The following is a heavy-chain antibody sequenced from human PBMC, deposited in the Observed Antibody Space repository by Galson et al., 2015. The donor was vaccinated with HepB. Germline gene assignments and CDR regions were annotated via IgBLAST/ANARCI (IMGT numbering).Heavy chain of an antibody. D-gene: IGHD2-21*01. V-gene: IGHV3-43*01. J-gene: IGHJ4*02. Sequence: SLRLSCAASGFTFDDYTMHWVRQAPGKGLEWVSLISWHGGSTYYADSVEGRFTISRDNSKNSLYLQMNSLRTEDTALHYCAKADCGGDCSFDYWGQGTLVTVSS. CDR2: ISWHGGST. CDR1: GFTFDDYT. CDR3: AKADCGGDCSFDY.